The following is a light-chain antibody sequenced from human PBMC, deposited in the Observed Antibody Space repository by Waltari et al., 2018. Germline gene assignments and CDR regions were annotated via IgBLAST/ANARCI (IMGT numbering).Light chain of an antibody. CDR2: KAS. CDR3: QHYSSYPPT. CDR1: QSIISW. J-gene: IGKJ4*01. V-gene: IGKV1-5*03. Sequence: DIQMTQSPSTLSASVGDRVTIPCRTSQSIISWLAWYQQKPGKAPKLLIYKASSLERDVPSRFSGSGSGTEFTLTISSLQPDDFATFYCQHYSSYPPTFGGGTKVEIK.